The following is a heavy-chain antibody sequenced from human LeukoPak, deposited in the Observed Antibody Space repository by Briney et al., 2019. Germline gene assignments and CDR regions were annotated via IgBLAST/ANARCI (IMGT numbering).Heavy chain of an antibody. CDR3: AKDSVGGDTYYDFWSGYHILAYFDY. D-gene: IGHD3-3*01. Sequence: PGGSLRLSCAASGFTFSSYAMSWVRQAPGKGLEWVSAISGSGGSTYYADSVKGRFTISRDNSKNTLYLQMNSLRAEDTAVYYCAKDSVGGDTYYDFWSGYHILAYFDYWGQGTLVTVSS. V-gene: IGHV3-23*01. CDR1: GFTFSSYA. J-gene: IGHJ4*02. CDR2: ISGSGGST.